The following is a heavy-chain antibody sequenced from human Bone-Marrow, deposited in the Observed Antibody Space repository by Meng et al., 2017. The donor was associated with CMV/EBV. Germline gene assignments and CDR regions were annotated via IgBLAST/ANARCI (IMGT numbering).Heavy chain of an antibody. CDR2: IIPIFGTA. CDR1: GFTFSSYG. J-gene: IGHJ6*02. D-gene: IGHD6-13*01. Sequence: GGSLRLSCAASGFTFSSYGMHWVRQAPGQGLEWMGGIIPIFGTANYAQKFQGRVTITTDESTSTAYMELSSLRSEDTAVYYCARDIVRWVDSSSWTWYYYGMDVWGQGTTVTVSS. CDR3: ARDIVRWVDSSSWTWYYYGMDV. V-gene: IGHV1-69*05.